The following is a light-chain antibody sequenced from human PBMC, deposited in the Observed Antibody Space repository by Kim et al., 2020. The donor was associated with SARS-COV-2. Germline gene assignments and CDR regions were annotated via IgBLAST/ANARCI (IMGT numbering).Light chain of an antibody. Sequence: SYELTQPPSVSVSPGQTARITCSGEAMTNQYAYWYQQKPGQAPVLVISNDTERPSGIPERFSGSNSGTTVTLTISRVQAEDEADYYCQSTDNSGNYYVFGRGTKVTVL. CDR2: NDT. CDR3: QSTDNSGNYYV. CDR1: AMTNQY. J-gene: IGLJ1*01. V-gene: IGLV3-25*03.